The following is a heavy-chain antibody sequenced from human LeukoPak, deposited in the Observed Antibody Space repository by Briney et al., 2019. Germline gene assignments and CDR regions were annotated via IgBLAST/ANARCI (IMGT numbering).Heavy chain of an antibody. Sequence: WGSLRLSCAASGFTFSSYGMHWVRQAPGKGLEWVAFIRYDGSNKYYADSVKGRFTISRDNSKNTLYLQMNSLRAGDTAVYYCAKDSSYYYDSSGPGDWGQGTLVTVSS. CDR1: GFTFSSYG. D-gene: IGHD3-22*01. CDR3: AKDSSYYYDSSGPGD. CDR2: IRYDGSNK. J-gene: IGHJ4*02. V-gene: IGHV3-30*02.